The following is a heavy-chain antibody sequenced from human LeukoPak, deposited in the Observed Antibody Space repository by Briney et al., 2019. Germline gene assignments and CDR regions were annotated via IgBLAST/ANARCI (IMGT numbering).Heavy chain of an antibody. Sequence: GGSLRLSCGASGFTFSNYAMSWVRQAPGKGLEWVSTSSGNGGSTYYGDSVKGRFTISRNNSKNTLYLQMNSLRAEDTAVYYCAKDRRPNSYRSRWLEHWGQGTLVTVSS. CDR2: SSGNGGST. J-gene: IGHJ1*01. V-gene: IGHV3-23*01. D-gene: IGHD6-13*01. CDR1: GFTFSNYA. CDR3: AKDRRPNSYRSRWLEH.